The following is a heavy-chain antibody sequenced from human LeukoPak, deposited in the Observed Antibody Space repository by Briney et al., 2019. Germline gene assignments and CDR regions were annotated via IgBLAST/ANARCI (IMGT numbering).Heavy chain of an antibody. Sequence: PSETLSLTCTVSGGSISSSSYYWGWIRQPPGKGLERIGTIYYSGSTYYNPSLKSRVTISVDRSKNQFSLKLSSVTAADTAMYYCARLTLDYGDLHWGQGTLVTVCS. CDR2: IYYSGST. J-gene: IGHJ4*02. D-gene: IGHD4-17*01. CDR3: ARLTLDYGDLH. V-gene: IGHV4-39*01. CDR1: GGSISSSSYY.